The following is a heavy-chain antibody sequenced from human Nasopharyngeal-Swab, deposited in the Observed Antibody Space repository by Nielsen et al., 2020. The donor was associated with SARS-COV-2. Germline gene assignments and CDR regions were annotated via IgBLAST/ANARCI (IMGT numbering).Heavy chain of an antibody. D-gene: IGHD1-1*01. CDR3: ARQQIIGTTAPLGPFDI. V-gene: IGHV5-51*01. CDR1: GYSFTRNW. CDR2: IYPGDSDA. Sequence: GESLKISCTGSGYSFTRNWIGWVRQMPGKGLEWMGIIYPGDSDARYSPSFLGQVTISADKSINTAYLQWSSLKASDTAMYYCARQQIIGTTAPLGPFDIWGQGTMVTVSS. J-gene: IGHJ3*02.